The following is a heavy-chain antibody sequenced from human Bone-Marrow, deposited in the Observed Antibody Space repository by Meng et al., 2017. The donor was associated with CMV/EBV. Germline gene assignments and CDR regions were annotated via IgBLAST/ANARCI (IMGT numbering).Heavy chain of an antibody. CDR2: INPNGGGT. J-gene: IGHJ4*02. V-gene: IGHV1-2*02. D-gene: IGHD2/OR15-2a*01. CDR3: ARNIGAY. CDR1: GYTFTGYY. Sequence: ASVKVSCKASGYTFTGYYMHWVRQAPGQAPEWMGWINPNGGGTNYARKFQDRVAMTRDTSISTAYMELSRLRSDDTAVYYCARNIGAYWGQGTLVTVSS.